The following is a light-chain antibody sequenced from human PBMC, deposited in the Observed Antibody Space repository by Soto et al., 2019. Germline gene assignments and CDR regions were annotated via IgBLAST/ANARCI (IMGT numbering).Light chain of an antibody. CDR2: EVS. CDR1: SSDVGGYNY. J-gene: IGLJ2*01. V-gene: IGLV2-14*01. Sequence: QSVLTQPASVSGSPGQSITISCTGTSSDVGGYNYVSWYQQHPGKAPKLIIYEVSNRPSGVSNRFSGSKSGNTASLTISGLQAEDEADYSCFSYTSSSTLVFGGGTKL. CDR3: FSYTSSSTLV.